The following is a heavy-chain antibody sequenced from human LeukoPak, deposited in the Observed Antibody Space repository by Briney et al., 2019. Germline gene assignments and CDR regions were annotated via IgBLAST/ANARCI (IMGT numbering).Heavy chain of an antibody. Sequence: SQTLSLTCAVSGGSISSGGYSWSWIRQPPGKGLEWIGYIYHSGSTYYNPSLKSRVTISVDRSKNQFSLKLSSVTAADTAVYYCARVPHTTVTPWFDYWGQGTLVTVSS. CDR1: GGSISSGGYS. CDR2: IYHSGST. D-gene: IGHD4-17*01. J-gene: IGHJ4*02. V-gene: IGHV4-30-2*01. CDR3: ARVPHTTVTPWFDY.